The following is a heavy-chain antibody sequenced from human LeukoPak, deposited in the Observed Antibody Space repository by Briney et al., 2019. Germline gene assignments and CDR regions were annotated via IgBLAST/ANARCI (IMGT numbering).Heavy chain of an antibody. V-gene: IGHV4-39*07. D-gene: IGHD3-9*01. J-gene: IGHJ5*02. CDR2: IYYSGST. CDR1: GGSISSSSYY. CDR3: ARAGPYYDILTGYYKGVDPSFHWFDP. Sequence: SETLSLTCTVSGGSISSSSYYWGWIRQPPGKGLEWIGNIYYSGSTYYNPSLKSRVTISVDTSKNQFSLKLSSVTAADTAVYYCARAGPYYDILTGYYKGVDPSFHWFDPWGQGTLVTVSS.